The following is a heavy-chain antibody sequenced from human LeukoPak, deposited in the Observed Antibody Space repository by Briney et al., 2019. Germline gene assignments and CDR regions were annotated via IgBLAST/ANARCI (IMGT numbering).Heavy chain of an antibody. V-gene: IGHV1-69*13. CDR2: IIPIFGTA. D-gene: IGHD2-15*01. CDR1: GGTFSSYA. J-gene: IGHJ3*02. CDR3: AREGYCSGGSCRTDAFDI. Sequence: GASVKVSCKASGGTFSSYAISWVRQAPGQGLEWMGGIIPIFGTANYAQKFQGRVTITADESTSTAYMELSSLRSEDTAVYYCAREGYCSGGSCRTDAFDIWGQGTTVTVSS.